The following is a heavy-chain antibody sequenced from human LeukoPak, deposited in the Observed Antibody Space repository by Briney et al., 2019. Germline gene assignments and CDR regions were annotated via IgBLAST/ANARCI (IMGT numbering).Heavy chain of an antibody. CDR2: IYHSGST. D-gene: IGHD3-16*01. V-gene: IGHV4-38-2*02. J-gene: IGHJ4*02. Sequence: SETLSLTCSVSGGSASSYYWSWIRQPPGKGLEWIGSIYHSGSTYYNPSLKSRVTISVDTSKNQFSLRLSSVTAADTAVYFCARDVVSGGYIDYWGQGTLVTVSS. CDR3: ARDVVSGGYIDY. CDR1: GGSASSYY.